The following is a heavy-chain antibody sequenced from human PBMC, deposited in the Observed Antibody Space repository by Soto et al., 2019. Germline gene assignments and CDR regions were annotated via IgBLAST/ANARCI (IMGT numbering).Heavy chain of an antibody. CDR1: GFTFSSYA. D-gene: IGHD3-10*01. CDR2: ISYDGSNK. CDR3: ARGRITMVRGFYYYYYGMDV. Sequence: QVQLVESGGGVVQPGRSLRLSCAASGFTFSSYAMHWVRQAPGKGLEWVAVISYDGSNKYYADSVKGRFTISRDNSKNTLYLQMNSLRAEDTAVYYCARGRITMVRGFYYYYYGMDVWGQGTTVTVSS. J-gene: IGHJ6*02. V-gene: IGHV3-30-3*01.